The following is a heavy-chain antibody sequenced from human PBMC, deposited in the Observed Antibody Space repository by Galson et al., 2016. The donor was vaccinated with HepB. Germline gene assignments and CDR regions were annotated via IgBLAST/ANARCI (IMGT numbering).Heavy chain of an antibody. J-gene: IGHJ4*02. V-gene: IGHV3-73*01. Sequence: SLRLSCAAPGFTLSGSAIHWVRQASGKGLEWVGRIRSKANSYATAYAASVKGRFTISRDDSKNTAYLRMNSLKTEDTAVYYCILEFFDYWGQGTQVTVSS. CDR3: ILEFFDY. D-gene: IGHD3-10*01. CDR1: GFTLSGSA. CDR2: IRSKANSYAT.